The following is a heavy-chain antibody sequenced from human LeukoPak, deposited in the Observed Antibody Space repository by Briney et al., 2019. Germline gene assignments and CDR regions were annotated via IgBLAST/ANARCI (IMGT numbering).Heavy chain of an antibody. Sequence: GGSLRLSCATSGFTFSSYAMHWVRQAPGKGLEWVAVISYDETNKYYADSVKGRFTVSRDNSKNTLYLQMNSLRAEDTAVYYCAKDRPAPVRGVIAGSFDYWGQGTLVTVSS. V-gene: IGHV3-30-3*01. D-gene: IGHD3-10*01. CDR1: GFTFSSYA. J-gene: IGHJ4*02. CDR2: ISYDETNK. CDR3: AKDRPAPVRGVIAGSFDY.